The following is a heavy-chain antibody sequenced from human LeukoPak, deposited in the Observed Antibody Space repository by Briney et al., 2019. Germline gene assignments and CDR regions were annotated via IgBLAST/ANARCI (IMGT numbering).Heavy chain of an antibody. CDR3: AKDTYYYDSSGYSPRYYYYYYMDV. V-gene: IGHV3-21*01. J-gene: IGHJ6*03. CDR2: ITSSSIYI. CDR1: GFTLSSYS. Sequence: GGSPRLSCAASGFTLSSYSMNWVRQAPGKGMEWVSSITSSSIYIYYADSVKGRFTISRDNSKNTLYLQMNSLRAEDTAVYYCAKDTYYYDSSGYSPRYYYYYYMDVWGKGTTVTISS. D-gene: IGHD3-22*01.